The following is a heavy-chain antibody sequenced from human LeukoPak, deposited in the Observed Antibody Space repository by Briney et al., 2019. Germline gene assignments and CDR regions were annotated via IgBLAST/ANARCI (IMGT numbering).Heavy chain of an antibody. Sequence: GGSLRLSCAASGLTFSSYRMNWVRQAPGKGLEWISYISDDGRAIYYADSVKGRFAISRDNAKNSLYLQMNSLRDEDTAVYYCARDRNYGPDYWGQGTLVTVSS. CDR1: GLTFSSYR. CDR3: ARDRNYGPDY. J-gene: IGHJ4*02. V-gene: IGHV3-48*02. D-gene: IGHD1-7*01. CDR2: ISDDGRAI.